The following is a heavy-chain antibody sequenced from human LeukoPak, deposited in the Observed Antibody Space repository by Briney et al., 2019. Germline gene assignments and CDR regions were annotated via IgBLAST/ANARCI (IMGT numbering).Heavy chain of an antibody. CDR2: INSDGSGT. V-gene: IGHV3-74*01. D-gene: IGHD2-21*01. CDR1: GFTFSDYW. J-gene: IGHJ4*02. Sequence: GGSLRLSCAASGFTFSDYWMHWVRQAPGKGLVWVSRINSDGSGTGFADSLNGRFTISRDNAKNILYLQMNSLRAEDTAVYYCVREFYSALWDWGQGTLVTVSS. CDR3: VREFYSALWD.